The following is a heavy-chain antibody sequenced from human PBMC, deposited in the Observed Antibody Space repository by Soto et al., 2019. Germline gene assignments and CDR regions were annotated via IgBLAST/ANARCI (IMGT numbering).Heavy chain of an antibody. J-gene: IGHJ4*02. CDR2: IWHDGSNK. CDR1: GFRFRDYG. CDR3: ARAPSAAGTVGFDF. Sequence: QVQLVQSGGGVVQPGRSLRLSCATSGFRFRDYGMHWVRQAPGKGLEWVAVIWHDGSNKHYADSVKGRFTVSRDNSKSTLFLQMDTLRAEDTAVYYCARAPSAAGTVGFDFWGQGTPVTVSS. D-gene: IGHD1-1*01. V-gene: IGHV3-33*01.